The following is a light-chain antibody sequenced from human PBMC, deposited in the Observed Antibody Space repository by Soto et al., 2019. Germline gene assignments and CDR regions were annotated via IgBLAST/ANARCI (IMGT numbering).Light chain of an antibody. Sequence: QSVLTQPASVSGSPGPSFTISCTGTSSDVGGYNYVSWYQQHPGKAPKLMSYEVSNRPSGVSNRFSGSTSGNTASPAISGLQAEDGADYCCSSYTSSSALGVVGGGTKLTVL. CDR2: EVS. V-gene: IGLV2-14*01. CDR3: SSYTSSSALGV. CDR1: SSDVGGYNY. J-gene: IGLJ2*01.